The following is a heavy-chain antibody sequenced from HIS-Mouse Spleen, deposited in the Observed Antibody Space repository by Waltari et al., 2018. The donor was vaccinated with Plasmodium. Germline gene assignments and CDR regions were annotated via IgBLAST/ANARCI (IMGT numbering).Heavy chain of an antibody. J-gene: IGHJ2*01. Sequence: EVELVESGGGLVQPGGYVSLSCAAYGFTLSSYWMSWGRQAPGKGLEWVANIKQDGSEKYYVDAVKGRFTISRDNAKNSLYLQMNSLRAEDTAVYYCASSWYWYFDLWGRGTLVTVSS. CDR1: GFTLSSYW. D-gene: IGHD6-13*01. V-gene: IGHV3-7*01. CDR3: ASSWYWYFDL. CDR2: IKQDGSEK.